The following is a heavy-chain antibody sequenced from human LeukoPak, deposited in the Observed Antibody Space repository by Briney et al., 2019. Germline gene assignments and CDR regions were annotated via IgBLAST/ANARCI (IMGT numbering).Heavy chain of an antibody. CDR3: ARDGYCSGGSCYYYGMDV. D-gene: IGHD2-15*01. CDR1: GFTFSSYG. Sequence: PGGSLRLTCAASGFTFSSYGMHWVRQAPGKGLEWVAVIWYDGSNKYYADSVKGRFTISRDNSKNTLYLQMNSLRAEDTAVYYCARDGYCSGGSCYYYGMDVWGKGTTVTVSS. J-gene: IGHJ6*04. CDR2: IWYDGSNK. V-gene: IGHV3-33*01.